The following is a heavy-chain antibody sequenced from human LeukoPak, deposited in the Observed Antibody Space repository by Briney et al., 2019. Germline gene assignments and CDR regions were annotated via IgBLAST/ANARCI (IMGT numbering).Heavy chain of an antibody. D-gene: IGHD6-19*01. CDR2: ILYDGTMQ. V-gene: IGHV3-30*04. CDR1: GFTFSNYA. CDR3: AKGNSQWLVTFLDY. J-gene: IGHJ4*02. Sequence: PGGSLRLSCAASGFTFSNYAMHWVRQAPDKGLEWVGVILYDGTMQYYADSVKGRFTISRDNTENTLYLQMNSLRAEDTAIFYCAKGNSQWLVTFLDYWGQGTLVTVSS.